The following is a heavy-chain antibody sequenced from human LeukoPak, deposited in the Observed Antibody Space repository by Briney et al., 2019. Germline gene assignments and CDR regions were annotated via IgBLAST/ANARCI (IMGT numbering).Heavy chain of an antibody. Sequence: PSETLSLTRTVSGGSISSGGYYWSWIRQHPGKGLEWIGYIYYSGSTYYNPSLKSRVTISVDTSKNQFSLKLSSVTAADTAVYYCARTLVSQLTDYWGQGTLVTVSS. CDR2: IYYSGST. CDR3: ARTLVSQLTDY. CDR1: GGSISSGGYY. D-gene: IGHD3-9*01. J-gene: IGHJ4*02. V-gene: IGHV4-31*03.